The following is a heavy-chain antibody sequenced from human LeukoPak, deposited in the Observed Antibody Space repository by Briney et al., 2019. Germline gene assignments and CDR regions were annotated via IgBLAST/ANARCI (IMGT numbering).Heavy chain of an antibody. J-gene: IGHJ4*02. CDR2: INHSGIT. CDR1: GGSFSDYY. Sequence: SETLSLTCAVYGGSFSDYYWSWIRQPPGKGLEYIGEINHSGITNYNPSLMSRVTISVDTSKNQFSLKLSSVTAADTAVYYCARGGVYSSGWYVDYWGQGTLVTVSS. D-gene: IGHD6-19*01. CDR3: ARGGVYSSGWYVDY. V-gene: IGHV4-34*01.